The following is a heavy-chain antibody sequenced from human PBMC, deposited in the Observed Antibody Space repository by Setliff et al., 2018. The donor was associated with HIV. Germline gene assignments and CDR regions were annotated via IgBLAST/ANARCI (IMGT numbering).Heavy chain of an antibody. V-gene: IGHV3-66*01. J-gene: IGHJ1*01. Sequence: GESLKISCAASGFTVSSNYITWVRQAPGKGLEWVSVIYSGGTTLYRESVKGRFIISRDNSKNTVYLQMNSLRAEDTAVYYCARELGRCSGIRCYLGYLQDWGQGTLVTVSS. CDR2: IYSGGTT. CDR3: ARELGRCSGIRCYLGYLQD. D-gene: IGHD2-8*02. CDR1: GFTVSSNY.